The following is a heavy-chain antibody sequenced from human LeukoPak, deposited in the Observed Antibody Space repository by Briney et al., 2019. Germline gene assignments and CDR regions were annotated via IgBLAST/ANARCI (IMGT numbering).Heavy chain of an antibody. CDR3: ARVRRSGYCSSTSCYRHGMDV. CDR1: GVSISSYY. D-gene: IGHD2-2*02. CDR2: IYYSGST. Sequence: SETLSLTCTVSGVSISSYYWSWIRQPPGKGLEWIGYIYYSGSTNYNPSLKSRVTISVDTSKNQFSLKLSSVTAADTAVYYCARVRRSGYCSSTSCYRHGMDVWGQGTTVTVSS. J-gene: IGHJ6*02. V-gene: IGHV4-59*01.